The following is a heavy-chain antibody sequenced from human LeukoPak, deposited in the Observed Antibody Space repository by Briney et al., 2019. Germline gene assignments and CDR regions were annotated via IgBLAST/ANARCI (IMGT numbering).Heavy chain of an antibody. Sequence: GGSLRLSCSASGFTFSNYWMHWVRQPPGKGLVWVSRIYVDGRTTNYADSVKGRFTISRDNAKNTVYLEMNSLSVEDTATYYCIRDFRSADLWGQGTLVTVTS. V-gene: IGHV3-74*01. CDR3: IRDFRSADL. CDR2: IYVDGRTT. CDR1: GFTFSNYW. J-gene: IGHJ5*02.